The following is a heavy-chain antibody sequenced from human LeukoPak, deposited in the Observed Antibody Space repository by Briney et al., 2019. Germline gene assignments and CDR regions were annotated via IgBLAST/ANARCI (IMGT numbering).Heavy chain of an antibody. V-gene: IGHV4-39*01. Sequence: SSETPSLTCTVSGGSISSSSYYWGWIRQPPGKGLEWIGSIYYSGSTYYNPSLKSRVTISVDTSKNQFSLKLSSVTAADTAVYYCARTGYFDSIDYWGQGTLVTVSS. CDR1: GGSISSSSYY. D-gene: IGHD3-9*01. CDR3: ARTGYFDSIDY. J-gene: IGHJ4*02. CDR2: IYYSGST.